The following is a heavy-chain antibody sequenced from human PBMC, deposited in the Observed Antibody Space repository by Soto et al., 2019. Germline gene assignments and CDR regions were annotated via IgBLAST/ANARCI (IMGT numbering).Heavy chain of an antibody. CDR1: GFTFSSYG. D-gene: IGHD4-17*01. J-gene: IGHJ6*02. CDR2: ISYDGSNK. Sequence: GGSLRLSCAASGFTFSSYGMHWVRQAPGKGLEWVAVISYDGSNKYYADSVKGRFTISRDNSKNTLHLQMNSLRAEDTAVYYCAKLTTVVIKGGDGTYGMDVWGQGTTVTVSS. V-gene: IGHV3-30*18. CDR3: AKLTTVVIKGGDGTYGMDV.